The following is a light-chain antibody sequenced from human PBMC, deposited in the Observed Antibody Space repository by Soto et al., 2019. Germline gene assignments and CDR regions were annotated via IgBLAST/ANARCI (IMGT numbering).Light chain of an antibody. CDR2: DAS. CDR1: QSVSSS. Sequence: DIVLTQSPATLSLSPGERATLSCRASQSVSSSLAWYQQRPGQSPRLLIYDASNRATGIPARFSGSGSGTDFTFTISSLEPEDFAVYYCQQHNNWPLLWTFGEGTKVEIK. V-gene: IGKV3-11*01. CDR3: QQHNNWPLLWT. J-gene: IGKJ4*01.